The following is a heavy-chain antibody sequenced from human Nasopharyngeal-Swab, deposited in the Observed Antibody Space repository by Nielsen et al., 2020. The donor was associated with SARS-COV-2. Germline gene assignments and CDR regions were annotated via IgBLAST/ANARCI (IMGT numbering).Heavy chain of an antibody. Sequence: GGSLRLSCAASGFTFSSYWMHWVRQAPGKGLVWVSRINSDGSSTSYADSVKGRFTISRDSAKNTLYLQMNSLRAEDTAVYYCARGRRSFPTDYWGQGTLVTVSS. V-gene: IGHV3-74*01. CDR1: GFTFSSYW. D-gene: IGHD1-1*01. CDR2: INSDGSST. J-gene: IGHJ4*02. CDR3: ARGRRSFPTDY.